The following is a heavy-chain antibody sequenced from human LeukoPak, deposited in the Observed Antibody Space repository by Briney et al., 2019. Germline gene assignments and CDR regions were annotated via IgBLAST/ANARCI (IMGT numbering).Heavy chain of an antibody. V-gene: IGHV1-8*01. Sequence: ASVKVSCKASGYTFTSYDINWVRQATGQGLEWMGWMNPNRGNTGYAQKFQGRVTMTRNTSISTAYMELSSLRSEDTAVYYWARGVGYCSGGSCYYIWFDPWGQGTLVTVS. CDR3: ARGVGYCSGGSCYYIWFDP. CDR1: GYTFTSYD. J-gene: IGHJ5*02. D-gene: IGHD2-15*01. CDR2: MNPNRGNT.